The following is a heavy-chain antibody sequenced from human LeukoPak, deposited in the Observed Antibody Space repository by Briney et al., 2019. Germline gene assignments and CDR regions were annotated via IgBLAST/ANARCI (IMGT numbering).Heavy chain of an antibody. J-gene: IGHJ3*01. D-gene: IGHD3-22*01. CDR1: GYTFSTYA. V-gene: IGHV3-23*01. CDR3: ARGRSGYGPFDAFDL. Sequence: QTGGSLRLSCTASGYTFSTYAMTWVRQAPGKGLEWVSAISGSGVNTYYADSVRGRFAASRDNSKNTLYLQMNSLRAEDTAVYYCARGRSGYGPFDAFDLWGQGTWVTVSS. CDR2: ISGSGVNT.